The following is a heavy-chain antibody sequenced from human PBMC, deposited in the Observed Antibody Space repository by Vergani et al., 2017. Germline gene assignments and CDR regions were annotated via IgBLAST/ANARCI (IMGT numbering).Heavy chain of an antibody. J-gene: IGHJ4*02. Sequence: EVQLVESGGGVVRPGGSLRLSCAASGFPFDDYGMRWVRQAPGKGLECVSGINWNGGSPGYADSVNGRFTISSANAKNSLYLQMNSLRAEDTALYYCARGQLGIAAPLPYDYWGQGTLVTVYS. CDR1: GFPFDDYG. CDR2: INWNGGSP. V-gene: IGHV3-20*04. D-gene: IGHD6-13*01. CDR3: ARGQLGIAAPLPYDY.